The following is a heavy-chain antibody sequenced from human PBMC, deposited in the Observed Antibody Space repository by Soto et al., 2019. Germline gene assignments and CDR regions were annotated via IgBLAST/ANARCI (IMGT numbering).Heavy chain of an antibody. CDR2: IDCDDDK. CDR1: GFSLSTSGMC. D-gene: IGHD4-17*01. V-gene: IGHV2-70*01. CDR3: ARINLDYGDYGSTWYFDL. Sequence: SVPTLVNPTQTLTLTCTFSGFSLSTSGMCVSWIRQPPGKALEWLALIDCDDDKYYSTSLKTRLNISKDTSKNQVVLTMTNMDPVDTATYYCARINLDYGDYGSTWYFDLWGRGTLVTVSS. J-gene: IGHJ2*01.